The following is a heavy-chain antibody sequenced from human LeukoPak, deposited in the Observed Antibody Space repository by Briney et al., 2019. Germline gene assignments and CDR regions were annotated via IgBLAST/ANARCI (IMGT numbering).Heavy chain of an antibody. Sequence: GGFLRLSCAASGFTVSSNYMSWVRQAPGKGLEWVSVIYSGGSTYYADSVKGRFTISRDNSKNTLYLQMNSLRAEDTAVYYCARDRVTTGMDVWGKGTTVTVSS. CDR2: IYSGGST. D-gene: IGHD4-11*01. CDR3: ARDRVTTGMDV. CDR1: GFTVSSNY. J-gene: IGHJ6*04. V-gene: IGHV3-53*01.